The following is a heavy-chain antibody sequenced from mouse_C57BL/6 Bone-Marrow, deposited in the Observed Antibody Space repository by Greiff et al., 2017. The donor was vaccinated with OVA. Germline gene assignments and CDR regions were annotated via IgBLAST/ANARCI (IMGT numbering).Heavy chain of an antibody. V-gene: IGHV2-9-1*01. Sequence: VQLVESGPGLVAPSQSLSITCTVSGFSLTSYAISWVRQPPGTGLEWLGVIWTGGGTNYNSALKSRLSISKDNSKSQVFLKMNSLQTDDTARYYCARGGKIYYGNYDYFDYWGQGTTLTVSS. J-gene: IGHJ2*01. CDR1: GFSLTSYA. D-gene: IGHD2-1*01. CDR2: IWTGGGT. CDR3: ARGGKIYYGNYDYFDY.